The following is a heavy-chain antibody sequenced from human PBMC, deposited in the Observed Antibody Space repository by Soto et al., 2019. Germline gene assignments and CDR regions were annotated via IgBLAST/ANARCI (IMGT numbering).Heavy chain of an antibody. CDR3: ARADPTYYDFWSGYYPTDYGMDV. V-gene: IGHV4-59*01. CDR2: IYYSGST. CDR1: GGSISSYY. Sequence: SETLSLTCTVSGGSISSYYWSWIRQPPGKGLEWIGYIYYSGSTNYNPSLKSRITISVDTSKNQFSLKLSSVTAADTAVYYCARADPTYYDFWSGYYPTDYGMDVWGQGTTVTVSS. J-gene: IGHJ6*02. D-gene: IGHD3-3*01.